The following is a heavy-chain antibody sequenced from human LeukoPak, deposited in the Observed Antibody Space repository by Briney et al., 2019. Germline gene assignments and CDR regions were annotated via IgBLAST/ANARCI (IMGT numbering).Heavy chain of an antibody. CDR3: ARHVNSNGSPSDY. CDR2: IYYIGST. J-gene: IGHJ4*02. D-gene: IGHD1-26*01. CDR1: GGSISSTRYY. Sequence: PSETLSLTCTVSGGSISSTRYYWGWIRQPPGTGLEWIGSIYYIGSTYYNPSLKSRVTISVDTSKNQFSLKLRSVTAADTAVYYCARHVNSNGSPSDYWGQGTLVTVSS. V-gene: IGHV4-39*01.